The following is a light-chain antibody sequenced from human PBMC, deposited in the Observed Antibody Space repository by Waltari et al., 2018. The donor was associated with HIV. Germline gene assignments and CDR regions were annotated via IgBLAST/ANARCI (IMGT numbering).Light chain of an antibody. CDR1: NSNIGAGYD. V-gene: IGLV1-44*01. J-gene: IGLJ3*02. CDR3: AAWDDSLKGV. CDR2: SNN. Sequence: QSVLTQPPSVSGAPGQRVTISCTGNNSNIGAGYDVHWYQQLPGTAPKLLMYSNNQRPSGVPDRFSGSKSGTSASLVISGLQSEDEGDYYCAAWDDSLKGVFGGGTKLTVL.